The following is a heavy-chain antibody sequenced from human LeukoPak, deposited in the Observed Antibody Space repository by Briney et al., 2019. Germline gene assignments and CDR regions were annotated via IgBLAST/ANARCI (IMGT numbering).Heavy chain of an antibody. V-gene: IGHV4-34*01. CDR3: ARARITMVRGLKGVMRHFDY. CDR2: INHSGST. CDR1: GGSFSGYY. J-gene: IGHJ4*02. Sequence: KPSETLSLTCAVYGGSFSGYYWSWIRQPPGKGLEWIGEINHSGSTNYNPSLKSRVTISVDTSKNQFSLKLSSVTAADTAVYYCARARITMVRGLKGVMRHFDYWGQGTLVTVSS. D-gene: IGHD3-10*01.